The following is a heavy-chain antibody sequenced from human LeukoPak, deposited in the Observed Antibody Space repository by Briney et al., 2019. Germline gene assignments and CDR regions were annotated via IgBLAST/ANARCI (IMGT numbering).Heavy chain of an antibody. CDR2: ISGTTSGT. D-gene: IGHD6-19*01. J-gene: IGHJ6*02. Sequence: GGSLRLSCAASGFTFSTCAMSWVRQAPGKGLEWVSGISGTTSGTYYADSVKGRFTISRDNSKNTLYLQMNSLRAEDTAVYYCAKDSWYSSGLISRSYGMDVWGQGTTVTVSS. V-gene: IGHV3-23*01. CDR3: AKDSWYSSGLISRSYGMDV. CDR1: GFTFSTCA.